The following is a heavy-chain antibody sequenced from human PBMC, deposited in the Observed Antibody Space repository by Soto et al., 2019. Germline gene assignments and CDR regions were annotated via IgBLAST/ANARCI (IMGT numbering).Heavy chain of an antibody. CDR1: GYSFTSYA. D-gene: IGHD2-2*01. J-gene: IGHJ6*02. CDR2: INAGNGNT. CDR3: ARGVENIVVVLDVFGYYGMDV. V-gene: IGHV1-3*01. Sequence: ASVKVSCKASGYSFTSYAIYWVRQAPGQRLEWMGWINAGNGNTKYSQKLQGRVTFTGDTSASTAHMELSSLRSEDTAVYFCARGVENIVVVLDVFGYYGMDVWGQGTTVTVSS.